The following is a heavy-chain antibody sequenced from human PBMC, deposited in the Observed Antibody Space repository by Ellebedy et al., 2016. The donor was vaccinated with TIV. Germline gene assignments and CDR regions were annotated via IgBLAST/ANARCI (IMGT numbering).Heavy chain of an antibody. CDR3: ATREWPDPMDV. D-gene: IGHD3-3*01. CDR1: GYSLSTYD. V-gene: IGHV1-18*01. CDR2: ISIYNADT. Sequence: ASVKVSCXASGYSLSTYDITWVRQAPGQGLEWMGWISIYNADTKYVQKFQGRVSMTADTATNTAYMELSGLMSEDTAVYYCATREWPDPMDVWGQGTTVTVSS. J-gene: IGHJ6*02.